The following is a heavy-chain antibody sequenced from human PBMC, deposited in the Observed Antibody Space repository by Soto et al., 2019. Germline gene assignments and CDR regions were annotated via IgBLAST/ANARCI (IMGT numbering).Heavy chain of an antibody. CDR2: IHYNGNT. V-gene: IGHV4-59*01. CDR1: GDSISAYS. Sequence: QVQLQVSAPGLVKPSETLSLTCTVSGDSISAYSWSWVRQPPGKGLEWIGNIHYNGNTKYNPSLKSRVSMSVDTSKNQVSLRLISVTAADTAKYFCAREGNLGRWLQPRDFWGQGTLVTVSS. CDR3: AREGNLGRWLQPRDF. J-gene: IGHJ4*02. D-gene: IGHD5-12*01.